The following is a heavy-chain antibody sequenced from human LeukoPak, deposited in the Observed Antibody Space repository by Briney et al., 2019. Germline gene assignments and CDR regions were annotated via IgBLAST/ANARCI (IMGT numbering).Heavy chain of an antibody. CDR1: GYSFTSYG. CDR2: ISAYNGNT. Sequence: ASVKVSCKASGYSFTSYGISWVRQAPGQGLEWMGWISAYNGNTKYAQKLQGRVTMTTDTSTSTAYMELRSLRSDDTAVYYCAREGRQASGYDWMGGEFDYWGQGTLVTVSS. V-gene: IGHV1-18*01. D-gene: IGHD5-12*01. CDR3: AREGRQASGYDWMGGEFDY. J-gene: IGHJ4*02.